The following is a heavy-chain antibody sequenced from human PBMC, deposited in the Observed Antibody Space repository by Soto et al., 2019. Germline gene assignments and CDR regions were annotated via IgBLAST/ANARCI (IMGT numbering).Heavy chain of an antibody. V-gene: IGHV1-58*01. CDR3: ARGKWITSDWGPTRENYYEMDV. D-gene: IGHD7-27*01. CDR2: IVVGSGNT. Sequence: SVKVSCKASGFTFTSSAVQWVRQARGQRLEWIGWIVVGSGNTNYAQKFQERVTITRDMSTSTAYMELSSLRSEDTAVYYCARGKWITSDWGPTRENYYEMDVWGQGTTVTVSS. CDR1: GFTFTSSA. J-gene: IGHJ6*02.